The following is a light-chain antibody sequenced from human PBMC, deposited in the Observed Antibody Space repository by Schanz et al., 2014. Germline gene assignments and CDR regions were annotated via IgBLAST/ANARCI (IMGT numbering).Light chain of an antibody. CDR1: HISSS. CDR2: DAS. V-gene: IGKV3-11*01. Sequence: EIVLTQSPATLSLSPGERATLSCRASHISSSLAWYQQKPGQAPRLLIYDASNRATGIPARFSGSGSGTDFTLTISSLEPEDFAVYYCQQRSNWFTFGPGTKVDIK. J-gene: IGKJ3*01. CDR3: QQRSNWFT.